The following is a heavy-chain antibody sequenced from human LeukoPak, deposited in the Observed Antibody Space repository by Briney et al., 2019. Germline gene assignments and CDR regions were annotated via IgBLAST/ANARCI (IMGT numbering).Heavy chain of an antibody. Sequence: GGSLRLSCAASGFTFSSYWMHWVRQAPGKGLVWVSRINSDGSSTSYADSVKGRFTISRDNAKNTLYLQMNSLRAEDTAVYYCARGDVDTAMVGYYYYYYMDVWGKGTTVTISS. V-gene: IGHV3-74*01. CDR2: INSDGSST. J-gene: IGHJ6*03. CDR1: GFTFSSYW. D-gene: IGHD5-18*01. CDR3: ARGDVDTAMVGYYYYYYMDV.